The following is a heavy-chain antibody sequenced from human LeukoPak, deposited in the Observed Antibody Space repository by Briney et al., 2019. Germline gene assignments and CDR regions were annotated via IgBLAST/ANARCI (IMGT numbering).Heavy chain of an antibody. V-gene: IGHV4-4*07. CDR1: GASISSFH. CDR3: ARKDGDY. CDR2: IYSSGST. J-gene: IGHJ4*02. Sequence: PSETLSLTCTVSGASISSFHWTWIRQPAGKGLEWIGLIYSSGSTIYNPSLKSRVAMSVDMTKNQLSLKLSSVTPADTAMYYCARKDGDYWGQGTLVTVSS.